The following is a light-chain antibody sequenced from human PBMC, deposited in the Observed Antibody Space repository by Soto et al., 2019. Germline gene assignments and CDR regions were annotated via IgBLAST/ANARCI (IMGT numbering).Light chain of an antibody. V-gene: IGKV1-27*01. Sequence: DIQMTQSPSSLSASVGDRVTITCRASQGISHYLAWYQQKPGKVPKLLIYAASTLQSGVPSRFSGSGSGTDFTLTISSLQPEEVATYYCQIYSSASITVGQGTRLDIK. CDR1: QGISHY. CDR2: AAS. J-gene: IGKJ5*01. CDR3: QIYSSASIT.